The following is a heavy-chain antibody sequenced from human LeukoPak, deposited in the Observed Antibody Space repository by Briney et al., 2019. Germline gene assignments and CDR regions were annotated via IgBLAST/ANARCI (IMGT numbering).Heavy chain of an antibody. CDR1: GGSFSGYY. CDR2: INHSGST. D-gene: IGHD2-15*01. CDR3: ARGRGYCSGGSCINWIDP. J-gene: IGHJ5*02. Sequence: SETLSLTCAVYGGSFSGYYWSWIRQPPGKGLEWIGEINHSGSTNYNPSLKSRVTISVDTSKNQFSLNLRSMTAADTAVYYCARGRGYCSGGSCINWIDPWGQGTLVTVSS. V-gene: IGHV4-34*01.